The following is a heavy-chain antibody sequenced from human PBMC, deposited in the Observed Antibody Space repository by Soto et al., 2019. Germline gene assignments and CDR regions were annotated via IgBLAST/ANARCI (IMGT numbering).Heavy chain of an antibody. J-gene: IGHJ6*02. CDR2: IMPVFGTG. CDR3: AAQVLGGDYPELYYFYGLDV. CDR1: GGTFSRYG. D-gene: IGHD2-21*01. Sequence: QVQLMQSGAEVKKPGSSVKVSCKASGGTFSRYGISWVRQAPGQGLEWMGGIMPVFGTGNYAQKFQGRVTITADETTRTAHMELRSLRSEDTAVYYCAAQVLGGDYPELYYFYGLDVWGQVTTVTVSS. V-gene: IGHV1-69*12.